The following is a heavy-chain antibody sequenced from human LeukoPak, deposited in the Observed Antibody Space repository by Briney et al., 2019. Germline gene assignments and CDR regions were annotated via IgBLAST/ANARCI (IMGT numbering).Heavy chain of an antibody. J-gene: IGHJ5*02. V-gene: IGHV1-69*02. Sequence: GASVTVSCKASGGTFSSYTISWVRQAPGHGLEWMGRIIPILGIANYAQKFQGRVTITADKSTSTAYMELSSLRSEDTAVYYCARAGGYDFWSGYFRWFDPWGQGTLVTVSS. D-gene: IGHD3-3*01. CDR2: IIPILGIA. CDR1: GGTFSSYT. CDR3: ARAGGYDFWSGYFRWFDP.